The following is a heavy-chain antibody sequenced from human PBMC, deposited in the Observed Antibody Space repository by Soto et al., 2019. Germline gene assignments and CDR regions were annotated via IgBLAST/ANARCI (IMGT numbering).Heavy chain of an antibody. Sequence: EVQLVESGGGLVQPGGSLRLSCAASGFTFSSYAMHWVRQAPGKGLEYVSAISCNGGSTYYANSVKGRFTISRDNSKNALYLQMGSLRAGDMAVYYCARAIAGYYGSGSYSFDYWGQGTLVTVSS. D-gene: IGHD3-10*01. CDR3: ARAIAGYYGSGSYSFDY. CDR1: GFTFSSYA. J-gene: IGHJ4*02. V-gene: IGHV3-64*01. CDR2: ISCNGGST.